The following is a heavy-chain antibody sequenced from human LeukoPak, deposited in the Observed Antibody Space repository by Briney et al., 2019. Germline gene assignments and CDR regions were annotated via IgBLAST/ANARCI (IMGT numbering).Heavy chain of an antibody. CDR2: ISSSSSYT. CDR3: ARVRAAAGIPFDY. D-gene: IGHD6-13*01. V-gene: IGHV3-21*05. CDR1: GFTFSSYS. Sequence: GGSLRLSCAASGFTFSSYSMSWIRQAPGKGLEWVSYISSSSSYTNYADSVKGRFTISRDNAKNSLYLQMNSLRAEDTAVYYCARVRAAAGIPFDYWGQGTLVTVSS. J-gene: IGHJ4*02.